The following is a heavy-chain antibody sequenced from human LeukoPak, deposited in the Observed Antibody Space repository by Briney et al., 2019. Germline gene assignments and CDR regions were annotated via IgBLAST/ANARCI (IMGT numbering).Heavy chain of an antibody. CDR2: ISSSSSTI. CDR1: GFTFSSYS. V-gene: IGHV3-48*01. D-gene: IGHD3-10*01. Sequence: GGSLRLSRAASGFTFSSYSMNWVRQAPGKGLEWVSYISSSSSTIYYADSVKGRFTISRDNAKNSLYLQMNSLRAEDTAVYYCAKGRRENYYGSGSEGWFDPWGQGTLVTVSS. J-gene: IGHJ5*02. CDR3: AKGRRENYYGSGSEGWFDP.